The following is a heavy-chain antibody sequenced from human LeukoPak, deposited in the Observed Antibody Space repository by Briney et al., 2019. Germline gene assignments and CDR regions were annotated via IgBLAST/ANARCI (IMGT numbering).Heavy chain of an antibody. CDR3: ARDDYCSGGSCYWSVGAFDI. D-gene: IGHD2-15*01. Sequence: SETLSLTCTVSGGSISSSSYYWGWIRQPPGKGLEWIGSIYYSGSTYYNPSLKSRVTISVDTSKNQFSLKLRSVTAADTAVYYCARDDYCSGGSCYWSVGAFDIWGQGTMVTVSS. CDR2: IYYSGST. CDR1: GGSISSSSYY. J-gene: IGHJ3*02. V-gene: IGHV4-39*07.